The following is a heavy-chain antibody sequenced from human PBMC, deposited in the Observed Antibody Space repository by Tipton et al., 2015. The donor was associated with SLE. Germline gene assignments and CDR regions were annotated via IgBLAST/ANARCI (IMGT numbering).Heavy chain of an antibody. D-gene: IGHD7-27*01. J-gene: IGHJ4*02. CDR1: GGSFSGYY. CDR3: AGGSLTGDFDY. CDR2: INHSGST. Sequence: TLSLTCAVYGGSFSGYYWSWIRQPPGKGLEWIGEINHSGSTNYNPSLKSRVTISVDTSKNQFSLKLSSMTAADTAVYYCAGGSLTGDFDYWGQGTLVTVSS. V-gene: IGHV4-34*01.